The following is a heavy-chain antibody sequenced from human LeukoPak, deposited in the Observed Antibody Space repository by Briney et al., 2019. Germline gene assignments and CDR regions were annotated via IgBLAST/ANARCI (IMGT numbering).Heavy chain of an antibody. Sequence: PGGSLRLSCAASGFTFSSYSMNWVRRAPGKGLEWVSYISSSSSTIYYADSVKGRFTISRDNAKNSLSLQMNSLRAEDTAVYYCARAEVIAIFDYWGQGTLVTVSS. J-gene: IGHJ4*02. CDR1: GFTFSSYS. D-gene: IGHD2-21*01. V-gene: IGHV3-48*01. CDR2: ISSSSSTI. CDR3: ARAEVIAIFDY.